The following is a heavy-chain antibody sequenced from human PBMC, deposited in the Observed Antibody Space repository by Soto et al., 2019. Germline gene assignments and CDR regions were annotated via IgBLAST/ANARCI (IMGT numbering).Heavy chain of an antibody. Sequence: ASVKVSCKASGLTFSTSAIQWVRQARGQRLEWMGWIVVGSGNTEYAQIFQERLTFTNDMSTSTSYMELSSLRPEDTAVYYCAASNHDFGDFWGPGTLVTVSS. J-gene: IGHJ4*02. CDR1: GLTFSTSA. CDR3: AASNHDFGDF. V-gene: IGHV1-58*02. CDR2: IVVGSGNT. D-gene: IGHD4-17*01.